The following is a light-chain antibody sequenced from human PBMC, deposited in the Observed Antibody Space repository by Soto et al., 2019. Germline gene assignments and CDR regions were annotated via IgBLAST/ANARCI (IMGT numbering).Light chain of an antibody. Sequence: EIVLTQSPATLSLSPGERATLSCRASQSVSSYLAWYQQKPGQAPSLLISDASNKATGIPARLSGSGSETDFTLTIRSLELEDFAVYYCKQRCNSITLGQGTRLEIK. CDR3: KQRCNSIT. V-gene: IGKV3-11*01. J-gene: IGKJ5*01. CDR1: QSVSSY. CDR2: DAS.